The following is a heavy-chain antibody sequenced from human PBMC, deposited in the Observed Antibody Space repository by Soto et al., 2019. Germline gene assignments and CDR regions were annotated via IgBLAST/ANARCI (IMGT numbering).Heavy chain of an antibody. D-gene: IGHD6-19*01. J-gene: IGHJ4*02. Sequence: PSETLSLTCTVSGGSISSGDYYWSWIRQPPGKGLEWIGYINYSGTTFYNPSLKSRLTISVDTSKNQFSLKLRSVTAEDTAVYYCARGTIAVAGSDYWGQGTLVTVSS. CDR2: INYSGTT. CDR1: GGSISSGDYY. CDR3: ARGTIAVAGSDY. V-gene: IGHV4-30-4*01.